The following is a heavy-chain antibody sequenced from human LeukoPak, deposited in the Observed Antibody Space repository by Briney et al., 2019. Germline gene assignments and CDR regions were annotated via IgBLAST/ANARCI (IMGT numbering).Heavy chain of an antibody. D-gene: IGHD1-26*01. Sequence: PGGSLRLSCAASGFTFSSYSMNRVRQAPGKGLEWVSSISSSSSYIYYADSVKGRFTISRDNAKNSLYLQMNGLRAEDTAVYYCARPPYSGSYYGSDAFDIWGQGTMVTVSS. CDR2: ISSSSSYI. CDR1: GFTFSSYS. CDR3: ARPPYSGSYYGSDAFDI. J-gene: IGHJ3*02. V-gene: IGHV3-21*01.